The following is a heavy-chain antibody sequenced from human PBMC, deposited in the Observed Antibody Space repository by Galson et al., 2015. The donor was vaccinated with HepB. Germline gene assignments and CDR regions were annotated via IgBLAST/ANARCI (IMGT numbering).Heavy chain of an antibody. J-gene: IGHJ4*02. CDR2: ISSSSTTI. CDR1: TFIFSTYS. D-gene: IGHD2-8*02. V-gene: IGHV3-48*04. Sequence: SLRLSCAASTFIFSTYSMNWVRQAPGKGLEWVSYISSSSTTIYYADSVKGRFTVSRDNAKNTLYLQMDSLRAEDTAVYYCARADGTGLYGLFDYWGRGTLVTVSS. CDR3: ARADGTGLYGLFDY.